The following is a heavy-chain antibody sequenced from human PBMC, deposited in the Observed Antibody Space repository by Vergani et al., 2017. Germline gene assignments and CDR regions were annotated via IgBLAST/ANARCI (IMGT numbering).Heavy chain of an antibody. CDR2: ISWNSGSI. V-gene: IGHV3-9*01. J-gene: IGHJ3*02. CDR3: AKXIFPIVVVTAMLGAFDI. CDR1: GFTFDDYA. Sequence: EVQLVESGGGLVQPGRSLRLSCAASGFTFDDYAMHWVRQAPGKGLEWVSGISWNSGSIGYADSVKGRFTISRDNAKNSLNLQMNSLRAEDTALYYCAKXIFPIVVVTAMLGAFDIWGQGTMVTVSS. D-gene: IGHD2-21*02.